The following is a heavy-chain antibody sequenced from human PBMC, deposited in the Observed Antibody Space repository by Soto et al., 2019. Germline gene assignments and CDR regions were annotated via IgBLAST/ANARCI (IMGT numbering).Heavy chain of an antibody. CDR1: GGSISSYY. J-gene: IGHJ5*02. Sequence: SETLSLTCTVSGGSISSYYWSWIRQPPGKGLEWIGYIYYSGSTNYNPSLKSRVTISVDTSKNQFSLKLSSVTAADTAVYYCARGIWGSGSYYNVPWFDPWGQGTLVTVSS. D-gene: IGHD3-10*01. CDR3: ARGIWGSGSYYNVPWFDP. V-gene: IGHV4-59*08. CDR2: IYYSGST.